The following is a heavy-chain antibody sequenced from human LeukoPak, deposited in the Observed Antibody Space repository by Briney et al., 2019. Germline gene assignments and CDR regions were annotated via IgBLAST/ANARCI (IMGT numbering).Heavy chain of an antibody. V-gene: IGHV4-59*08. J-gene: IGHJ6*02. D-gene: IGHD1-7*01. CDR2: IYYSGST. CDR3: AGSTITYYYCGMDV. CDR1: GGSISSYY. Sequence: PSETLSLTCTVSGGSISSYYWSWIRQPPGKGLEWIGYIYYSGSTNYNPSLKSRVTISVDTSKNPFSLKLSSVTAADTAVYYCAGSTITYYYCGMDVWGQGTTVTVSS.